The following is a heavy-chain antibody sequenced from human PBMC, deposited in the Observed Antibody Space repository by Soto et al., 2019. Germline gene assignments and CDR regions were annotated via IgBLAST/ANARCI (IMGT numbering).Heavy chain of an antibody. CDR1: GGTFSSYA. Sequence: GASVKVSCKASGGTFSSYAISWVRQAPGQGLEWMGGIIPIFGTANYARKFQGRVTITADESTSTAYMELSSLRSEDTAVYYCARSLHLSLDPWGQGTLVTVSS. CDR3: ARSLHLSLDP. V-gene: IGHV1-69*13. J-gene: IGHJ5*02. CDR2: IIPIFGTA.